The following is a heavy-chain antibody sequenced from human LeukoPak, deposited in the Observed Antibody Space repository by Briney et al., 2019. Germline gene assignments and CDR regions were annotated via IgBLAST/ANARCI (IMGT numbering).Heavy chain of an antibody. Sequence: SETLSLTCTVSGGPISSGGYYWSWIRQHPGKGLEWIGYIYYSGSTYYNPSLKSRVTISVDTSKNQFSLKLSSVTAADTAVYYCARFPFGGVIEVGYFDYWGQGTLVTVSS. CDR2: IYYSGST. V-gene: IGHV4-31*03. J-gene: IGHJ4*02. D-gene: IGHD3-16*02. CDR3: ARFPFGGVIEVGYFDY. CDR1: GGPISSGGYY.